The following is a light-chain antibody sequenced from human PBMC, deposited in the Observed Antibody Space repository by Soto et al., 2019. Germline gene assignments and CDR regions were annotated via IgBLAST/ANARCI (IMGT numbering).Light chain of an antibody. J-gene: IGKJ4*01. Sequence: MVLTQSPGTLSVSPGDRATLSCRASRSISSNLAWYQQKPGQGPRLLIYRASTRATGVPARFSGRGSGTEFTLTISSLQSEDSAVYYCQHHHNWPPLIFGGGTRVEIK. CDR2: RAS. V-gene: IGKV3-15*01. CDR3: QHHHNWPPLI. CDR1: RSISSN.